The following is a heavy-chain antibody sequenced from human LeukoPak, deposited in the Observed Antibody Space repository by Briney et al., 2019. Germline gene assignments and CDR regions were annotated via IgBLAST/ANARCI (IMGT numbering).Heavy chain of an antibody. CDR1: GFTFSSYW. CDR2: IKQDRSEK. D-gene: IGHD3-22*01. Sequence: QPGGSLRLSCAASGFTFSSYWMSWVRQAPGKGLEWVANIKQDRSEKYYVDSVKGRFTISRDNAKNSLYLQMNSLRAEDTAVYYCARDENYYDSSGYYYVEDYWGQGTLVTVSS. J-gene: IGHJ4*02. CDR3: ARDENYYDSSGYYYVEDY. V-gene: IGHV3-7*01.